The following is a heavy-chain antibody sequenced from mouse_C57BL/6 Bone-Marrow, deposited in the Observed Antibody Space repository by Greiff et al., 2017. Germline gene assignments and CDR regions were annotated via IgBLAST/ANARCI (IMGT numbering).Heavy chain of an antibody. CDR2: IRRKSSNYAT. CDR1: GFTFNTYA. CDR3: VRAYYGNYGYYAMDY. V-gene: IGHV10-3*01. J-gene: IGHJ4*01. Sequence: EVQVVESGGGLVQPKGSLKLSCAASGFTFNTYAMHWVRQAPGKGLEWVARIRRKSSNYATYYADSVKDRFTISRDDSQSMLYLQMNNLKTEDTAVYYCVRAYYGNYGYYAMDYWGQGTSVTVSS. D-gene: IGHD2-10*01.